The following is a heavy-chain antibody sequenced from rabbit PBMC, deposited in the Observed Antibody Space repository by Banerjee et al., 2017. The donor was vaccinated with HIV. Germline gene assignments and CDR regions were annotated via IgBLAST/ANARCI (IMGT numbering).Heavy chain of an antibody. CDR1: GFSFSSRYC. V-gene: IGHV1S40*01. J-gene: IGHJ6*01. D-gene: IGHD7-1*01. CDR3: ARDTGTSFSSYGMDL. CDR2: IYAGSSATT. Sequence: QSLEESGGDLVKPGASLTLTCKASGFSFSSRYCVCWVRQAPGKGLEWIACIYAGSSATTYYASWAKGRFTVSKASSTTVTLQMTSLTAADTATYFCARDTGTSFSSYGMDLWGPGTLVTVS.